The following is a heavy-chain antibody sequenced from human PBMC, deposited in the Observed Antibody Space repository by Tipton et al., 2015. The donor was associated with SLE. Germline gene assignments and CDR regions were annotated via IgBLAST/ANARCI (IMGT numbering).Heavy chain of an antibody. CDR3: ARETYYYASGN. V-gene: IGHV3-74*01. J-gene: IGHJ3*01. D-gene: IGHD3-10*01. CDR2: ISHDGTVT. Sequence: SLRLSCIASGFTFTNYWMDWVRQVPGKGLVWVSRISHDGTVTNYADSVKGRFTISRDNAKNTLYLQMDSLRVEDTAVYYCARETYYYASGNWGQGTMVTVSS. CDR1: GFTFTNYW.